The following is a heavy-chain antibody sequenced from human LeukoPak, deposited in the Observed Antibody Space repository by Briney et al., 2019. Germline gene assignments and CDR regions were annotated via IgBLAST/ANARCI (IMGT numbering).Heavy chain of an antibody. CDR1: GFSFTTFG. CDR3: ARDVPNWAVDY. D-gene: IGHD7-27*01. V-gene: IGHV3-30*02. J-gene: IGHJ4*02. Sequence: PGGSLRLSCAVSGFSFTTFGIHWVRQAPGKGLEWVAFIHFPTDNRYYVDSVKGRFTISGDDSRTTLYLQMNSLRPDDTAVYHCARDVPNWAVDYWGQGTLVTVSP. CDR2: IHFPTDNR.